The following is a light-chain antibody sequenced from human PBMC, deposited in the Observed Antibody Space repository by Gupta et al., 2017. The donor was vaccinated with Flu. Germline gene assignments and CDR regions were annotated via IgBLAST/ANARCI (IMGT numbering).Light chain of an antibody. J-gene: IGLJ1*01. CDR2: DDN. Sequence: YVVTQPPSLSVAPGQTARVTCGGDNIGGESVHWYQQKPGQAPVLVIYDDNDRPSGIPERFSGSNSGNTATLTISRVEVGDEADYYCQVWHSSSDHPYVFGSGTKVTVL. V-gene: IGLV3-21*02. CDR3: QVWHSSSDHPYV. CDR1: NIGGES.